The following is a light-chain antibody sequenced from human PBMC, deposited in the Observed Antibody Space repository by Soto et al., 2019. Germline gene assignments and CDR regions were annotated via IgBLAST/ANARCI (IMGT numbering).Light chain of an antibody. Sequence: DVVMTQSPLSLPVTLGQPASISCRSSQSLVYRDGNTYLNWFQQRSGQSPRRLIYKVSNRDSGVPDRFSGSGSGTDFTLKISRVEAEDVGVYYCMQGTHWPPTWTFGQGTKVEIK. CDR3: MQGTHWPPTWT. V-gene: IGKV2-30*01. J-gene: IGKJ1*01. CDR1: QSLVYRDGNTY. CDR2: KVS.